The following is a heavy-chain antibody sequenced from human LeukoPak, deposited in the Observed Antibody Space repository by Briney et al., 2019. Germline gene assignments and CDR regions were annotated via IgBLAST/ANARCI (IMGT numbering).Heavy chain of an antibody. CDR3: VRVALYFYDSESYYFFEH. J-gene: IGHJ4*02. Sequence: GGSLRLSCAASGFTFDDYAMHWVRQVPGKGLEWVSGISWNSGSIGYAESVKGRFTISRDNAKNSLYLQMNTLRVEDTAIYYCVRVALYFYDSESYYFFEHWGQGTPVTASS. V-gene: IGHV3-9*01. D-gene: IGHD3-10*01. CDR1: GFTFDDYA. CDR2: ISWNSGSI.